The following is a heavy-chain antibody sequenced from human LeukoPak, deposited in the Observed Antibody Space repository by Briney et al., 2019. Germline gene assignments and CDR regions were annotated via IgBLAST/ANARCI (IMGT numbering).Heavy chain of an antibody. CDR1: GGSISSYY. V-gene: IGHV4-4*07. J-gene: IGHJ4*02. Sequence: SETLSLTCTVSGGSISSYYWSWIRQPAGKGLEWIGRIYTSGSTNYNPSPKSRVTMSVDTSKNQFSLKLSSVTAADTAVYYCARDRNYYDSSGSPLYFDCWGQGALVTVSS. D-gene: IGHD3-22*01. CDR3: ARDRNYYDSSGSPLYFDC. CDR2: IYTSGST.